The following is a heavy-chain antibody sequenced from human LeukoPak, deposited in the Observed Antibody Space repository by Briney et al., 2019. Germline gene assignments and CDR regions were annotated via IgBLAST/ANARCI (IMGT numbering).Heavy chain of an antibody. J-gene: IGHJ5*02. CDR2: FYYSGKT. CDR3: ARVVPIRGYTYGSLGRFDP. D-gene: IGHD5-18*01. Sequence: SETLSLTCSVSGASISSSSSYWGWIRQPPGRGLEWIGNFYYSGKTNYNPSLKSRVTISVDTSKNQFSLKLSPVTAADTAVYYCARVVPIRGYTYGSLGRFDPWGQGTLVTVSS. CDR1: GASISSSSSY. V-gene: IGHV4-39*07.